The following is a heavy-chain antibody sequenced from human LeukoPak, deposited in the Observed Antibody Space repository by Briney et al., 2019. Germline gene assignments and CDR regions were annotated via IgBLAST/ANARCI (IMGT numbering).Heavy chain of an antibody. Sequence: GRSLRLSCAASGFTFSSYGMHWVRQAPGKGLEWVAVISYDGSNKYYADSVKGRFTISRDNSKNTLYLQMNSLRAEDTAVYYCAKDLSGGVVVITTSGYWGQGTLVTVSS. J-gene: IGHJ4*02. D-gene: IGHD3-22*01. CDR2: ISYDGSNK. CDR3: AKDLSGGVVVITTSGY. CDR1: GFTFSSYG. V-gene: IGHV3-30*18.